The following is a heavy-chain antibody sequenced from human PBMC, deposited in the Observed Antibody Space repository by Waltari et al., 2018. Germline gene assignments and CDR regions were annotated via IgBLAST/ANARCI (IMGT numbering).Heavy chain of an antibody. V-gene: IGHV4-38-2*02. CDR2: VFRTGSP. Sequence: QLQESGPGLVKPSETLSLTCSVSGFSMTRSYWAWIRQPPGKGLEWIGSVFRTGSPSYNPSLKSRVTISVDSSKNQFTLRLTAVTAADTAVYYCAGEKARYGFDVWGQGTTVTVSS. CDR1: GFSMTRSY. CDR3: AGEKARYGFDV. J-gene: IGHJ6*02.